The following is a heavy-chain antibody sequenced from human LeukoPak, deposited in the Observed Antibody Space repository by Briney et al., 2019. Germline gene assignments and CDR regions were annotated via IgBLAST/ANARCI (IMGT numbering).Heavy chain of an antibody. CDR3: AKILGTTGIFDY. J-gene: IGHJ4*02. Sequence: GRSLRLSCAASGFSFSNYGMHWVRQAPGKGLEWVAVMSYDGSYKNYADSVKGRFTISRDNSKDTLNLQMNSLRAEDAAVYHCAKILGTTGIFDYWGQGTLVTVSS. V-gene: IGHV3-30*18. CDR2: MSYDGSYK. D-gene: IGHD7-27*01. CDR1: GFSFSNYG.